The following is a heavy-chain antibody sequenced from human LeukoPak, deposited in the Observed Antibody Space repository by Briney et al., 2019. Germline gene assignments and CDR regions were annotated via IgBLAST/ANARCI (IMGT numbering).Heavy chain of an antibody. D-gene: IGHD2-2*01. Sequence: PSETLSLTCAVSGASISSSIWWSWVRQPAGKGLEWIGGIYHSGSTNYNSSLKSRVTISVDKSKNQFTLKLSSVAAADTAVYYCARGDSRVSSSSCSAWGQGTLVTVSS. CDR1: GASISSSIW. CDR2: IYHSGST. J-gene: IGHJ5*02. CDR3: ARGDSRVSSSSCSA. V-gene: IGHV4-4*02.